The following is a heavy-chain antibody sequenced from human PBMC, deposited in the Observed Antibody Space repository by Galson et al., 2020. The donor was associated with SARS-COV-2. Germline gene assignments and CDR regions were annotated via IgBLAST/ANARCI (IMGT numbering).Heavy chain of an antibody. J-gene: IGHJ5*02. V-gene: IGHV3-23*01. CDR2: ITTSGTST. Sequence: GESLKISCAASGFTFSSYAMSWVRQAPGRGLECVSTITTSGTSTYYADSVKGRFTISRDNSKNTLYLQMNSLRAEDTAVYYCAKARVPAAVKWCDPWGQGTLVTVSS. CDR3: AKARVPAAVKWCDP. CDR1: GFTFSSYA. D-gene: IGHD2-2*01.